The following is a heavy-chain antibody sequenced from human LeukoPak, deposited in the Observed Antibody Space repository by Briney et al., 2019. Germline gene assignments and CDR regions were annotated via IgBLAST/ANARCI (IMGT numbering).Heavy chain of an antibody. J-gene: IGHJ6*03. D-gene: IGHD2-2*01. CDR2: INPNSGGT. CDR3: ARVVVVPPNYYYYYMDV. Sequence: ASVKVSCKASGYTFTDYYIHWVRQAPGQGLEWMGWINPNSGGTNYAQKFQGRVTMTRDTSISTAYMELSRLTSDDTAVYYCARVVVVPPNYYYYYMDVWGKGTTVTVSS. V-gene: IGHV1-2*02. CDR1: GYTFTDYY.